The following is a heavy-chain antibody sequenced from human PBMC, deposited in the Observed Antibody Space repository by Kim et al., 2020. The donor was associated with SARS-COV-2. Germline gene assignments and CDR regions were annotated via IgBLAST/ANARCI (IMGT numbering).Heavy chain of an antibody. CDR3: ARGGKAGAIDY. CDR1: GGTFSSYA. V-gene: IGHV1-69*04. Sequence: SVKVSCKASGGTFSSYAISWVRQAPGQGLAWMGRIIPILGIANYAQKFQGRVTITADKSTSAAYMELSSLRSEDTAVYYCARGGKAGAIDYWGQGTLVTVSS. CDR2: IIPILGIA. J-gene: IGHJ4*02. D-gene: IGHD1-26*01.